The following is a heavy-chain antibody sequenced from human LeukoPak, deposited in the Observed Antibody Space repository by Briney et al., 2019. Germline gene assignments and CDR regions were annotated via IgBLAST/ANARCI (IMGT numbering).Heavy chain of an antibody. CDR3: ARHKGASLFRGIIFDY. D-gene: IGHD2/OR15-2a*01. V-gene: IGHV3-30-3*01. J-gene: IGHJ4*02. Sequence: GRSLRLSCAASGFTFSTYAMHWVRQAPGKGLEWVAVISTDGSNKYYADSVKGRFTISRDNSKNTLYLQMDSLKADDTTVYYCARHKGASLFRGIIFDYWGQGTLVTVSS. CDR2: ISTDGSNK. CDR1: GFTFSTYA.